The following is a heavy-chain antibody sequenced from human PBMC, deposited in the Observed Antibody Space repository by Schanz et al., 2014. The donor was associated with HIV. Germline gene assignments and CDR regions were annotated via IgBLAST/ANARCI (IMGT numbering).Heavy chain of an antibody. CDR1: GYTFSAYD. Sequence: QVQLVQSGAEVKKPGASVEVSCEASGYTFSAYDINWVRQAPGQGLAWMGWMNPESGNTGIAEQFLGRLSLTRFTSTGTAYMELDSLTSGDTAIYYCVRAASFHFDKEGYYRNWYFDFWGRGTLVAVSS. D-gene: IGHD1-26*01. CDR2: MNPESGNT. CDR3: VRAASFHFDKEGYYRNWYFDF. J-gene: IGHJ2*01. V-gene: IGHV1-8*02.